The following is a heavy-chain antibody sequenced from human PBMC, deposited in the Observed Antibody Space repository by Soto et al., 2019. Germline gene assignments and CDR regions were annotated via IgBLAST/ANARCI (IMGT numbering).Heavy chain of an antibody. Sequence: SETLSLTCTVSGGSISSGGYYWSWIRQHPGKGLEWIGYIYYSGSTYYNPSLKSRVTISVDTSRNQFSLKLSSVTAADTAVYYCARDRGRGPYGSGRGAFDIWGQGTMVTVSS. CDR2: IYYSGST. D-gene: IGHD3-10*01. J-gene: IGHJ3*02. V-gene: IGHV4-31*03. CDR3: ARDRGRGPYGSGRGAFDI. CDR1: GGSISSGGYY.